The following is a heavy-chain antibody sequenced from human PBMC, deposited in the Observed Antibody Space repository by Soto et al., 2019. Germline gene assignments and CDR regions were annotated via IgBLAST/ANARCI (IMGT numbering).Heavy chain of an antibody. D-gene: IGHD3-10*02. CDR1: GFTFSSYS. CDR3: ARELFGELLVDY. Sequence: PGGSLRLSCAASGFTFSSYSMNWVRQAPGKGLEWVSYISSSSGTIYYADSVKGRFTISRDNAKNSLYLQMNSLRAEDTAVYYCARELFGELLVDYWGQGTLVTVSS. CDR2: ISSSSGTI. V-gene: IGHV3-48*01. J-gene: IGHJ4*02.